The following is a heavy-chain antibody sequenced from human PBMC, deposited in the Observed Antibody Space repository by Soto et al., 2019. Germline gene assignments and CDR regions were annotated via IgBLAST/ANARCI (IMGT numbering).Heavy chain of an antibody. J-gene: IGHJ3*02. D-gene: IGHD6-13*01. Sequence: PGESLKISCKGSVYRFTSYWIGWLLQIPGKGLEWMGIIYPGDSDTRYSPSFQGQVTISADKSISTAYLQWSSLKASDTAMYYCANERSSWYRAVFDILGQGTMVXVS. V-gene: IGHV5-51*01. CDR1: VYRFTSYW. CDR2: IYPGDSDT. CDR3: ANERSSWYRAVFDI.